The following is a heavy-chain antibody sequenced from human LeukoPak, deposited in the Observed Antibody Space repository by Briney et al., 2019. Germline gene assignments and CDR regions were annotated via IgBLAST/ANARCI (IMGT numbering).Heavy chain of an antibody. J-gene: IGHJ4*02. CDR3: ARINYYDGSGFYRDY. CDR2: IYSGGET. CDR1: GFTVSDYY. V-gene: IGHV3-53*01. D-gene: IGHD3-22*01. Sequence: GGSLRLSCAVSGFTVSDYYMSWVRQAPGKGLEWVSVIYSGGETYYADSVKGRFTISRDDSKNTLHLQMNSLRAEDTAVYYCARINYYDGSGFYRDYWGQGTLVTVSS.